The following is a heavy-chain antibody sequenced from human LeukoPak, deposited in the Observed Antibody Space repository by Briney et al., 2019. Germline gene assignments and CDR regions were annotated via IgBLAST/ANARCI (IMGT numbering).Heavy chain of an antibody. D-gene: IGHD3-10*01. J-gene: IGHJ4*02. CDR2: IYYSGST. V-gene: IGHV4-39*01. CDR1: GGSISSSSYY. CDR3: ARASLFGSGSYKD. Sequence: PSETLSLTCTVSGGSISSSSYYWGWIRQPPGKGLEWIGSIYYSGSTYYNPSLKSRVTISVDTSKNQFSLKLSSVTAADTAVYYCARASLFGSGSYKDWGQGTLVTVSS.